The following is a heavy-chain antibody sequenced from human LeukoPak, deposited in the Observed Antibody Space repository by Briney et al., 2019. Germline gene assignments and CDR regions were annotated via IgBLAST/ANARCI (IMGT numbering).Heavy chain of an antibody. CDR1: GGSISNGDYY. J-gene: IGHJ4*02. Sequence: SETLSLTCTVSGGSISNGDYYWSWIRQPPGKGLEWIGYIYYSGSAYFNPSLKSRVTLSVDTSKNQFSLKLSSVTAADTAVYYCARGDRYSSSSLGYWGQGTLVTVSS. CDR3: ARGDRYSSSSLGY. CDR2: IYYSGSA. D-gene: IGHD6-6*01. V-gene: IGHV4-30-4*02.